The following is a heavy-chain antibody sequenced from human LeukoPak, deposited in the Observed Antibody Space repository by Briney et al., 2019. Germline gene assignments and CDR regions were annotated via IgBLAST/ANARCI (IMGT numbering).Heavy chain of an antibody. CDR3: TKPNYGDYVSVPFDY. D-gene: IGHD4-17*01. CDR2: ISGSGGST. CDR1: GFTFSSYA. Sequence: GGSLRLSCAASGFTFSSYAMSWVRQAPGKGLEWVSAISGSGGSTYYADSVKGRFTISRDNSKNTLYLQMNSLRAEDTAVYYCTKPNYGDYVSVPFDYWGQGTLVTVSS. J-gene: IGHJ4*02. V-gene: IGHV3-23*01.